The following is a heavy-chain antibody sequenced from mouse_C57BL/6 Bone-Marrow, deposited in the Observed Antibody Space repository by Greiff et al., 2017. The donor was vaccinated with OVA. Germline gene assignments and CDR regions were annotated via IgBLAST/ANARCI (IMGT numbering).Heavy chain of an antibody. CDR3: TTLLRLDY. CDR1: GFNIKDDY. J-gene: IGHJ2*01. V-gene: IGHV14-4*01. CDR2: IDPENGDT. D-gene: IGHD1-1*01. Sequence: EVQLQQSGAELVRPGASVKLSCTASGFNIKDDYMHWVKQRPEQGLEWIGWIDPENGDTEYASKFQGKATITADTSSSTAYLQLSSLTSEDTAVYYCTTLLRLDYWGQGTTLTVSS.